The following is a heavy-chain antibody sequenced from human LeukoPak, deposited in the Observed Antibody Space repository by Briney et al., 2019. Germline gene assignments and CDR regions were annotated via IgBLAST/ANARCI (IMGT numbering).Heavy chain of an antibody. CDR1: GFTFSSYS. CDR2: ISSSSSTI. J-gene: IGHJ4*02. Sequence: AGGSLRLSCAASGFTFSSYSMNWVRQAPGKGLEWVSYISSSSSTIYYADSVKGRFTISRDDAKNSLYLQMNSLRAEDTAVYYCARDDYGDYVYFDYWGQGTLVTVSS. D-gene: IGHD4-17*01. V-gene: IGHV3-48*01. CDR3: ARDDYGDYVYFDY.